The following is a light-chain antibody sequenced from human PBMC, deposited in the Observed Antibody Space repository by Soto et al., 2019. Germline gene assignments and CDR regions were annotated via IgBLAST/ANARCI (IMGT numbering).Light chain of an antibody. J-gene: IGLJ3*02. V-gene: IGLV1-51*02. Sequence: QSALTQPPSVSAAPGQKVTISCSGSSSNIGNNYLSWYQQLPGTAPKLLIYENNKRPSGIPDRFSGSKSGTSATLGITGLQTGDEADYYCGTWDSSLSLWVFGGGTKLTVL. CDR3: GTWDSSLSLWV. CDR1: SSNIGNNY. CDR2: ENN.